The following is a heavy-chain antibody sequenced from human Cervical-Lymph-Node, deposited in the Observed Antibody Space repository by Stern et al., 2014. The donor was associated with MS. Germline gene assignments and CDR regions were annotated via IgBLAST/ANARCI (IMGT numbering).Heavy chain of an antibody. Sequence: VQLVESGGALVKPGGSLVISCAASGFTFSDYYMTWIRQSPGKGLDWVSHISTNGRSIYYADSVKGRFTISWDNHKNSLYLQMNGLRADDTAVYYCARQDDFWVDYWGQGTLVTVSS. CDR2: ISTNGRSI. D-gene: IGHD3-3*01. CDR3: ARQDDFWVDY. V-gene: IGHV3-11*01. J-gene: IGHJ4*02. CDR1: GFTFSDYY.